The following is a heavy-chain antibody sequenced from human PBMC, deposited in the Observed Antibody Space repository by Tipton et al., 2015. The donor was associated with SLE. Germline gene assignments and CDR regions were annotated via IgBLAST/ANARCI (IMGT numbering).Heavy chain of an antibody. J-gene: IGHJ2*01. CDR1: GGSISSDRYF. CDR2: ICASGAT. V-gene: IGHV4-61*02. Sequence: TLSLTCTVSGGSISSDRYFWSWIRQPAGKGLEWIGRICASGATKYNPSLTSRLTISIDRSKIFFSLNLTSVTAADSAVYFCARDPLALGDGASLDLWGRGNLVTISS. D-gene: IGHD5-24*01. CDR3: ARDPLALGDGASLDL.